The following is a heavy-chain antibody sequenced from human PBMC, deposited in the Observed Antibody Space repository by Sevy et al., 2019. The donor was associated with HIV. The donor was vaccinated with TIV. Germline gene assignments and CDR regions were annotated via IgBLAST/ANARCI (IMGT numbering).Heavy chain of an antibody. CDR3: TTLATYYYDSSGYISDY. CDR1: GFTFSNAW. Sequence: GGSLRLSCAASGFTFSNAWMSWVRQAPGKGLEWVGRIKSKTDGGTTDYAAPVKGSFTISRDDSKNTLYLQMNSLKTEDTAVYYCTTLATYYYDSSGYISDYWGQGTLVTVSS. V-gene: IGHV3-15*01. CDR2: IKSKTDGGTT. J-gene: IGHJ4*02. D-gene: IGHD3-22*01.